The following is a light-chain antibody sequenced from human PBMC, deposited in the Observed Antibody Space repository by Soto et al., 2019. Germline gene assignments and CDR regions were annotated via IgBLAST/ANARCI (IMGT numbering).Light chain of an antibody. Sequence: DIQLTQSPLSLSASVGDIVTFSCRASQSISNFLNWYQQKPGKAPKLLIYAASSLHSGVPSRFSGSGSGTDFTLTISSLQPEDFATYYCQQSYSTPKTFGQGTKVDIK. CDR3: QQSYSTPKT. CDR2: AAS. V-gene: IGKV1-39*01. CDR1: QSISNF. J-gene: IGKJ1*01.